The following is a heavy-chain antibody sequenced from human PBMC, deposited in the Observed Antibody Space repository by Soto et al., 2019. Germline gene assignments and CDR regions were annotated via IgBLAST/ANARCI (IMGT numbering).Heavy chain of an antibody. D-gene: IGHD1-1*01. CDR3: ARGAMAGNEVPGD. CDR2: INLDGSEK. J-gene: IGHJ1*01. CDR1: GFTFRSYW. Sequence: VGSLRLSCQVSGFTFRSYWMTWVRRAPGKGLEWVANINLDGSEKYYVDAVKGRFTISRDNAKNSLHPDLRDLRANDTAVYYCARGAMAGNEVPGDWGQGTLVTVSS. V-gene: IGHV3-7*05.